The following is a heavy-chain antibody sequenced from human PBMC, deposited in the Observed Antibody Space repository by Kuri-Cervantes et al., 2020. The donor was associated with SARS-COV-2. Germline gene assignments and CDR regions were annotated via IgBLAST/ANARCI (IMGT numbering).Heavy chain of an antibody. Sequence: GGSLRLSCAASGFAFSSYSMNWVRQAPGKGLEWVSSISSSSSYIYYADSVKGRFTISRDNAKNSLYLQMNSLRAEDTAVYYRARDRSLGYQLRAYYFDYWGQGTLVTVSS. J-gene: IGHJ4*02. CDR2: ISSSSSYI. V-gene: IGHV3-21*01. CDR1: GFAFSSYS. CDR3: ARDRSLGYQLRAYYFDY. D-gene: IGHD2-2*01.